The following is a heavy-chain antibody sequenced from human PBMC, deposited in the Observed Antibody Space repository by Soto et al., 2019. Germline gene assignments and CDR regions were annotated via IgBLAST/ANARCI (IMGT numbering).Heavy chain of an antibody. CDR1: GGTFSSYA. CDR3: ARAYCSSTSCYGPNYFDY. Sequence: SVKVSCKASGGTFSSYAISWVRQAPGQGLEWMGGIIPIFGTANYAQKFQGRVTMTRDTSISTAYMELSRLRSDDTAVYYCARAYCSSTSCYGPNYFDYWGQGTLVTVSS. CDR2: IIPIFGTA. V-gene: IGHV1-69*05. D-gene: IGHD2-2*01. J-gene: IGHJ4*02.